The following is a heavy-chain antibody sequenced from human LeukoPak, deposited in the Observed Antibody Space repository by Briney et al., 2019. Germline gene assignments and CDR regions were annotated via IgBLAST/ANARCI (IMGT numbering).Heavy chain of an antibody. D-gene: IGHD5-18*01. J-gene: IGHJ4*02. Sequence: PSETLSLSCTVSGGSISSGDYYWSWIRQPPGKGLEWIGYIYYSGSTYYNPSLKSRVTLSVDTSKNQFSLKLSSVTAADTAVYYCARGQRGYSYGTFDYWGQGTLVTVSS. CDR2: IYYSGST. CDR1: GGSISSGDYY. V-gene: IGHV4-30-4*01. CDR3: ARGQRGYSYGTFDY.